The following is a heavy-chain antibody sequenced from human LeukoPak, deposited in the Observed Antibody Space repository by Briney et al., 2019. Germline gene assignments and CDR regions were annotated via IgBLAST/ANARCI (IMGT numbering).Heavy chain of an antibody. CDR2: LSYDGSNT. Sequence: GRSLRPSCAASGFTFSSRAMYWVRQAPAKGLEWVAGLSYDGSNTYYLDSVKGRFTISGDNSKNTLYLQMDSLRTEDTAVYYRAKDPHQLILSNYFDDWGQGTLVTVSS. V-gene: IGHV3-30*18. J-gene: IGHJ4*02. CDR3: AKDPHQLILSNYFDD. D-gene: IGHD2/OR15-2a*01. CDR1: GFTFSSRA.